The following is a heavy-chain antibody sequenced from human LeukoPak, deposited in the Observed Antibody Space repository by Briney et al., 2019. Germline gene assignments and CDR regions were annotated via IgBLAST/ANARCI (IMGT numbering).Heavy chain of an antibody. Sequence: GASVKVSCKASGYTFTSYIISWVRQAPGQGLEWMGWINAYNGDTDYAQRVQGRVTMTTDTSTSTAYMELRSLRSDDTAVYYRARDRHIAAAVYYYYMDVWGKGTPVTVSS. J-gene: IGHJ6*03. CDR1: GYTFTSYI. CDR2: INAYNGDT. CDR3: ARDRHIAAAVYYYYMDV. V-gene: IGHV1-18*01. D-gene: IGHD6-13*01.